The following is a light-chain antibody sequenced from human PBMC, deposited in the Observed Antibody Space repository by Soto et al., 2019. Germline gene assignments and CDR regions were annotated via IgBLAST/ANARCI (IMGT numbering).Light chain of an antibody. CDR3: AAWDDSLNGLV. Sequence: QSVLSQEPSVSGTPGQRVAIDCSGGDSNIGKNSVNWYRQVPGMAPQLLIYSDTLRSFGIPDRFSASKSGTSASLAIGGLQSDDEALYFCAAWDDSLNGLVFGGGTQLTVL. V-gene: IGLV1-44*01. CDR2: SDT. J-gene: IGLJ7*01. CDR1: DSNIGKNS.